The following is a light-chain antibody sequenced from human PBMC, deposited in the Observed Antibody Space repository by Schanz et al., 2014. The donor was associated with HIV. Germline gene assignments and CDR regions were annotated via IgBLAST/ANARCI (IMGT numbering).Light chain of an antibody. CDR2: EVN. Sequence: QSALTQPPSASGSPGQSVTISCTGTSSDVGGYNYVSWYQQHPGKAPKLMIYEVNKRPSGVPDRFSGSKSGNTASLTVSGLQAEDEADYYCQSFDSSLRGSNVVFGGGTKLTVL. V-gene: IGLV2-8*01. J-gene: IGLJ2*01. CDR1: SSDVGGYNY. CDR3: QSFDSSLRGSNVV.